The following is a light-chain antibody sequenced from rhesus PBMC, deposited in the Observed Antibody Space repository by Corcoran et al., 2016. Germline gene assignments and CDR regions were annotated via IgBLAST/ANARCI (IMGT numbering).Light chain of an antibody. V-gene: IGKV4-1*01. Sequence: DILMTQSPDSLAVSLGERVTVNCKSSQSLLYNSNSKNYLACYQQKPGQSPKLLIYWASTRESGVPNRVRGSGSGTDFTLTISVLQAEDVAVYYCQQYYNSPLTFGGGTKVEVK. J-gene: IGKJ4*01. CDR3: QQYYNSPLT. CDR1: QSLLYNSNSKNY. CDR2: WAS.